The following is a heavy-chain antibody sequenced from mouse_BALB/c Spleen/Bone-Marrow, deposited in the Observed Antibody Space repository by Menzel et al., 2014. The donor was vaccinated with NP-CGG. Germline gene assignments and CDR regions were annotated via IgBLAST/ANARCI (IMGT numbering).Heavy chain of an antibody. CDR3: ARDAGRGNFDY. V-gene: IGHV7-1*02. CDR1: GFTFSDFY. Sequence: EVKLVESGGGLVQPGGSLRLSCATSGFTFSDFYMEWVRQPPGKRLEWIAASRNRRNDYTTEYSASVKGRLIVSRDTSQSILYLQMNALRAEDTAIYYCARDAGRGNFDYWGQGTTLTVSS. J-gene: IGHJ2*01. CDR2: SRNRRNDYTT. D-gene: IGHD4-1*01.